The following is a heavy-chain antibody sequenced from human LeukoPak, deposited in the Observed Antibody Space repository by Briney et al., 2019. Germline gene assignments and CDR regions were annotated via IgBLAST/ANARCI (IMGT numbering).Heavy chain of an antibody. CDR2: ISGSGGST. D-gene: IGHD2-15*01. J-gene: IGHJ4*02. CDR1: GFTFSSYA. Sequence: PGGSLRLSCAASGFTFSSYAMSWVRQAPGKGLEWVSAISGSGGSTYYADSVKGRFTISRDNAKNLLYLQMNSLRAEDTAVYYCARDRGYCSGGSCYSVLDYWGQGTLVTVSS. V-gene: IGHV3-23*01. CDR3: ARDRGYCSGGSCYSVLDY.